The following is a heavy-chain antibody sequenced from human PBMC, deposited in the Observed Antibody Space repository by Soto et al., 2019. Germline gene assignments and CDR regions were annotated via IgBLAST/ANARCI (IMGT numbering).Heavy chain of an antibody. CDR1: GFTFSTYA. CDR3: AKDITGAAAGTDSYYGMDV. V-gene: IGHV3-23*01. Sequence: GGSLRLSCAASGFTFSTYAKAWVRQAPGKGLEWVSGVSASGLNTDYADPVKGRFYISRDNSKNTVSLHMNSLRAEDTALYYCAKDITGAAAGTDSYYGMDVWGQGTTVTVAS. D-gene: IGHD6-13*01. CDR2: VSASGLNT. J-gene: IGHJ6*02.